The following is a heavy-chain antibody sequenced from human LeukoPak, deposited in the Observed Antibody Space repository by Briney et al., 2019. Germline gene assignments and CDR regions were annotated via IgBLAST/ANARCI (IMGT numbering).Heavy chain of an antibody. V-gene: IGHV4-59*01. D-gene: IGHD3-3*01. J-gene: IGHJ3*02. CDR2: IYYSGST. Sequence: SETLSLTCTVSGGSISSYYWSWIRQPPGKGLEWTGYIYYSGSTNYNPSLKSRVTISVDTSKNQFSLKLSSVTAADTAVYYCARVRTGVVIHDAFDIWGQGTMVTVSS. CDR1: GGSISSYY. CDR3: ARVRTGVVIHDAFDI.